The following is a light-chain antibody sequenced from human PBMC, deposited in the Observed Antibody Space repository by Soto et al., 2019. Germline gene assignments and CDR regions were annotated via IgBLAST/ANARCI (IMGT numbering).Light chain of an antibody. CDR3: QQRSNF. CDR1: QSVSSY. V-gene: IGKV3-11*01. Sequence: EIVLTQSPATLSLSPGERATLSCRASQSVSSYLAWYQQKPGQAPRLLIYDASNRATGIPARFSGSGSGTDFTLTISSLEPEDFAVYHCQQRSNFFSGGPKVDIK. CDR2: DAS. J-gene: IGKJ4*01.